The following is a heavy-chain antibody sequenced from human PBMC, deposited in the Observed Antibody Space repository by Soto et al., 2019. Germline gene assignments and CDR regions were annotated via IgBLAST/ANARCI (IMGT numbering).Heavy chain of an antibody. J-gene: IGHJ6*02. D-gene: IGHD6-19*01. V-gene: IGHV1-58*01. CDR3: AAGYSSGWYGVYYGMDV. Sequence: QMQLVQSGPEVKKPGTSVKVSCKASGFTFTSSAVQWVRQARGQRLEWIGWIVVGSGNTNYAQKFQERVTITRDMSTSTAYMELSSLRSEDTAVYYCAAGYSSGWYGVYYGMDVWGQGTTVTVSS. CDR1: GFTFTSSA. CDR2: IVVGSGNT.